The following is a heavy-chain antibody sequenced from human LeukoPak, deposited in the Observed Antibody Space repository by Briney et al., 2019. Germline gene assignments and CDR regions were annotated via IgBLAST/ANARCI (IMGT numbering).Heavy chain of an antibody. D-gene: IGHD5-24*01. V-gene: IGHV4-59*12. CDR1: GGSISNYY. CDR2: IYYSGSGST. Sequence: LSETLSLTCTVSGGSISNYYWNWIRQPPGEGLEWIGYIYYSGSGSTNYNPSLKSRVTISVDTSKNQFSLKLSSVTAADTAVYYCARELRGGYNYLGYWGQGSLVTVSS. J-gene: IGHJ4*02. CDR3: ARELRGGYNYLGY.